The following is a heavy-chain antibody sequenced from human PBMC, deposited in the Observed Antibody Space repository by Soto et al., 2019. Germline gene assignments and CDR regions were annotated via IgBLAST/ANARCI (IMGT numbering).Heavy chain of an antibody. CDR1: GFSLSTSGVG. CDR2: IYWDDDK. D-gene: IGHD3-10*01. CDR3: AHRPRALLWFGEFKSPDGWFDP. J-gene: IGHJ5*02. Sequence: GSGPTLVNPTQTLTLTCTFSGFSLSTSGVGVGWIRQPPGKALEWLALIYWDDDKRYSPSLKSRLTITKDTSKNQVVLTMTNMDPVDTATYYCAHRPRALLWFGEFKSPDGWFDPWGQGTLVTVSS. V-gene: IGHV2-5*02.